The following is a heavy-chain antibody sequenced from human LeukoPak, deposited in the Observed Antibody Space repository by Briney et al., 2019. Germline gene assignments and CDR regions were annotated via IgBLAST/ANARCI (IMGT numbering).Heavy chain of an antibody. V-gene: IGHV2-70*11. Sequence: ESGPALVKPTQTLTLTCTFSGFSLTTSGMCVSWIRQPPGNALGWLARIDWDDDKYYSTSLKTRLTISKDTSKNQVVLTMTNMDPVDTATYYCVRIGTSNWNSPYWGQGTLVTVSS. CDR1: GFSLTTSGMC. CDR3: VRIGTSNWNSPY. J-gene: IGHJ4*02. D-gene: IGHD1-7*01. CDR2: IDWDDDK.